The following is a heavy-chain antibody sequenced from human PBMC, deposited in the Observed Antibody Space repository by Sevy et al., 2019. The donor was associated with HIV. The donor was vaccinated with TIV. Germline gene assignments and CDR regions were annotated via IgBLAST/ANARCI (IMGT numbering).Heavy chain of an antibody. J-gene: IGHJ3*02. CDR3: ARDGTKAYCGGDCYPLDAFDI. D-gene: IGHD2-21*02. Sequence: GGSLRLSCAASGFTFSSYSMNWVRQAPGKGLEWVSSISSSSSYIYYADSVKGRFTISRDNAKNSLYLQMDSLRAEDTAVYYCARDGTKAYCGGDCYPLDAFDIWGQWTMVTVSS. CDR2: ISSSSSYI. CDR1: GFTFSSYS. V-gene: IGHV3-21*01.